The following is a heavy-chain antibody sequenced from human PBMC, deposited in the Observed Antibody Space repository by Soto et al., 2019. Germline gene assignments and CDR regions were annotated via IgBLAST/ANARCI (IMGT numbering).Heavy chain of an antibody. CDR1: GFTFSSYA. CDR3: AKSFYDSSGFDS. D-gene: IGHD3-22*01. Sequence: GSLRLSCGASGFTFSSYAMSWVRQAPGKGLEWVSTVSDTGLSTYYAGSVTGRFTISRDNSRNTLYLQMNGLRAEDTAVYYCAKSFYDSSGFDSWGLGTLVTVSS. CDR2: VSDTGLST. V-gene: IGHV3-23*01. J-gene: IGHJ5*01.